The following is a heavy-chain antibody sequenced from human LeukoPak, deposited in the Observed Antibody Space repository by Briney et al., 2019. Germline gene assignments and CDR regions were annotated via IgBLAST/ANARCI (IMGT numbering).Heavy chain of an antibody. CDR1: GYTFTSYG. CDR3: ARPAGVGVNGYYFDY. Sequence: GASVKVSCKASGYTFTSYGISWVRQAPGQGLEWMGRIIPILGIANYAQKFQGRVTITADKSTSTAYMELSSLRSEDTAVHYCARPAGVGVNGYYFDYWGQGTLVTVSS. V-gene: IGHV1-69*04. J-gene: IGHJ4*02. D-gene: IGHD3-10*01. CDR2: IIPILGIA.